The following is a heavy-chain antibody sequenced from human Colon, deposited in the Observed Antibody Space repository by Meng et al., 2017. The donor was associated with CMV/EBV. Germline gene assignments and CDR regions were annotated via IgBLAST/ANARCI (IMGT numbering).Heavy chain of an antibody. D-gene: IGHD6-6*01. CDR3: AKGDAYSTSSHLHY. J-gene: IGHJ4*02. CDR1: GFPFSNYS. V-gene: IGHV3-23*01. Sequence: AGFPFSNYSMSWVRQAPGKGLEWVSGMTGSGGTTNAADSVKGRFTISRDNSKNTLYLQMNNLRGEDTAVYYCAKGDAYSTSSHLHYWGQGTLVTVSS. CDR2: MTGSGGTT.